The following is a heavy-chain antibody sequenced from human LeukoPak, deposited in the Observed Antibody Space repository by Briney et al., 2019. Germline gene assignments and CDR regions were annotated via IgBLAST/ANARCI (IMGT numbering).Heavy chain of an antibody. D-gene: IGHD1-26*01. CDR3: ARVDRIVGVTRYFDY. Sequence: GGSLRLSCAAAGFIVSSKYMSWVRQAPGKGLERVSVIYSGGSTYYADSVKGRFTISRDNSKNVLYLQMNSLRGEDSAVYYCARVDRIVGVTRYFDYWGQGSLVTVSS. J-gene: IGHJ4*02. CDR2: IYSGGST. V-gene: IGHV3-66*02. CDR1: GFIVSSKY.